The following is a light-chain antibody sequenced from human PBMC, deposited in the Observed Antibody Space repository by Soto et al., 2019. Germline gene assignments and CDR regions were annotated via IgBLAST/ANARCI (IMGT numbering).Light chain of an antibody. V-gene: IGLV4-69*01. CDR2: LNTDGSH. J-gene: IGLJ2*01. CDR1: SGHSNYA. CDR3: QTWGTAIHDVV. Sequence: QLVLTQSPSASASLGASVKLTCTLSSGHSNYAIAWHQQQPDKGPRYLMKLNTDGSHSKGAGIPDRFSGSSSGAERHLTISSLQSEDEDDYYCQTWGTAIHDVVFGGGTKLTVL.